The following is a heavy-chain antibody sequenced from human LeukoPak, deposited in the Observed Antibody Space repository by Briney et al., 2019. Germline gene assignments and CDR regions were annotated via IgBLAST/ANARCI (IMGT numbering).Heavy chain of an antibody. V-gene: IGHV4-59*08. CDR1: GGSISSYY. D-gene: IGHD2-2*01. CDR2: FYYSGNT. J-gene: IGHJ4*02. Sequence: SETLSLTCTVSGGSISSYYWSWIRQPPGKGLEWIGYFYYSGNTNYNPSLKSRVTISVDTSKNQFSLKLSSVTAADTAVYYCARHLVPAPALDSWGQGTLVTVSS. CDR3: ARHLVPAPALDS.